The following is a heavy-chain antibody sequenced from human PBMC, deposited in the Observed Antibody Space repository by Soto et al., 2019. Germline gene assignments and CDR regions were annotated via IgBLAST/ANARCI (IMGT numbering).Heavy chain of an antibody. J-gene: IGHJ5*02. CDR2: IYYSGST. Sequence: QVQLQESGPGLVKPSETLSLTCTVSGGSISSYYWSWIRQPPGKGLEWIGYIYYSGSTNYNPSLKSRVTISVDTSKNQFSLKLSSVTAADTAVYYCARGIITGTTFDPGWVTGWFDPWGQGTLFTVSS. CDR1: GGSISSYY. V-gene: IGHV4-59*01. D-gene: IGHD1-7*01. CDR3: ARGIITGTTFDPGWVTGWFDP.